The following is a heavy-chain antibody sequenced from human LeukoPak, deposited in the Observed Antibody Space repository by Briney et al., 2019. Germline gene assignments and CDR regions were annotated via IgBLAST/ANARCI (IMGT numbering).Heavy chain of an antibody. D-gene: IGHD1-26*01. CDR3: ARDRATNY. J-gene: IGHJ4*02. CDR1: GFTFSSYW. Sequence: GGSLRLSCVASGFTFSSYWMSWVRQAPGKGLEWVANIKQDGSEKYYVDSVKGRFTISRDNAKNSLYLQMNSLRAEDTAVYYCARDRATNYWGQGTLVTVSS. V-gene: IGHV3-7*01. CDR2: IKQDGSEK.